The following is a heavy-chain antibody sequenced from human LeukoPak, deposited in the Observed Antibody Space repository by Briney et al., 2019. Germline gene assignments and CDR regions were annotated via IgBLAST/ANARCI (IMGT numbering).Heavy chain of an antibody. V-gene: IGHV3-33*01. D-gene: IGHD3-10*01. Sequence: GGSLRLSCAASGFTFSSYGMHWVRQAPGKGLEWVAVIWYDGSNKYYADSVKGRFTISRDNSKNTLYLQMNSLRAEDTAVYYCARGRYYYGSGSYGEYWGQGTLVTVSS. CDR1: GFTFSSYG. CDR3: ARGRYYYGSGSYGEY. J-gene: IGHJ4*02. CDR2: IWYDGSNK.